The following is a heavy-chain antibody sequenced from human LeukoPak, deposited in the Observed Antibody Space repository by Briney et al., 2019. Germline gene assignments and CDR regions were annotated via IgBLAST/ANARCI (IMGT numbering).Heavy chain of an antibody. CDR3: ARDSPYSSSWYDAFDI. CDR2: ISAYNGNT. Sequence: ASVKVSCKASGYTFTGYYMHWVRQAPGQGLEWMGWISAYNGNTNYAQKLQGRVTMTTDTSTSTAYMELRSLRSDDTAVYYCARDSPYSSSWYDAFDIWGQGTMVTVSS. CDR1: GYTFTGYY. D-gene: IGHD6-13*01. V-gene: IGHV1-18*04. J-gene: IGHJ3*02.